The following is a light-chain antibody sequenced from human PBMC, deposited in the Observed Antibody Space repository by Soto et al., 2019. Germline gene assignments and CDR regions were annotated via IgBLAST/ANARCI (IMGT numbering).Light chain of an antibody. CDR1: QYISSW. CDR3: QQGNSFPLT. CDR2: AAS. J-gene: IGKJ4*01. Sequence: DIQMTQSPSSVSASVGVRVTITCRASQYISSWLAWFQQKPGKAPMLLLYAASSLQIGVLSRFSGSGSGTDFTRTISNPQPEDYATYYCQQGNSFPLTVGGGTTGESK. V-gene: IGKV1-12*01.